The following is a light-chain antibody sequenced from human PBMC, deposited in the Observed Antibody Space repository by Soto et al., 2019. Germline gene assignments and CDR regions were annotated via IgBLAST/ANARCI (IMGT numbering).Light chain of an antibody. CDR3: QQLRMYPST. CDR1: QDIAIY. Sequence: IQLTQSPSSLSASVGDRVTITCRASQDIAIYLAWYQQKPGEAPKLLIYAASTLYGGVPSRFSGSGSGTDFALTINSLQAEDFATYYCQQLRMYPSTFGGGTKVDNK. V-gene: IGKV1-9*01. J-gene: IGKJ4*01. CDR2: AAS.